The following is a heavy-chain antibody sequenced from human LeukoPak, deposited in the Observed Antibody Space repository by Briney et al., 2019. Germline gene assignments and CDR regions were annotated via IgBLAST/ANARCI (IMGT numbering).Heavy chain of an antibody. Sequence: GGSLRLSCAASGFTFSSYSMNWVRQAPGKGLEWVSSISSSSSYIYYADSVKGRFTISRDNAKNSLYLQMNSLRAEDTAVYYCAREFQALYYFDYWGQGTLVTVSS. V-gene: IGHV3-21*01. CDR1: GFTFSSYS. J-gene: IGHJ4*02. CDR3: AREFQALYYFDY. CDR2: ISSSSSYI.